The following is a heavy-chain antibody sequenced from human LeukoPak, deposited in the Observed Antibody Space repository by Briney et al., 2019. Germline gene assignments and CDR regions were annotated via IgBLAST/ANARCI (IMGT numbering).Heavy chain of an antibody. V-gene: IGHV4-59*01. CDR3: ARDATDYGDYGGGGVWDNWFDP. Sequence: SETLSLTCTVSGGSISSYYWSWIRQPPGKGLEWVGYIYYSGSTNYYPSLKSRGTRSVDTSNNQFSRKLSSVPAADTAVYYCARDATDYGDYGGGGVWDNWFDPGGQRTLVTVS. D-gene: IGHD4-17*01. J-gene: IGHJ5*02. CDR2: IYYSGST. CDR1: GGSISSYY.